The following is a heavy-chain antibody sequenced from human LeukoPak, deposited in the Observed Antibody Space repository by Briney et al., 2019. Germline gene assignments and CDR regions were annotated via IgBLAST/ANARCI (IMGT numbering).Heavy chain of an antibody. Sequence: SETLSLTCAVYGGSFSGYYWSWIRQSPGKGLEWVGQISQSESTDYNPSLKSRATISLDTSKNQFSLRLKSVTAADTAVYFCARTEGFLSVGSVYYYYYMDVWGQGTAVTVSS. CDR2: ISQSEST. CDR3: ARTEGFLSVGSVYYYYYMDV. CDR1: GGSFSGYY. J-gene: IGHJ6*03. D-gene: IGHD3-16*02. V-gene: IGHV4-34*01.